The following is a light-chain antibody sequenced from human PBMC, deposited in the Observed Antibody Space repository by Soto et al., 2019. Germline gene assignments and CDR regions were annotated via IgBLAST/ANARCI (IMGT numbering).Light chain of an antibody. CDR2: GNN. CDR1: SSNIGTGYD. Sequence: QSVLTQPPSVSGAPGQRVTISCTGSSSNIGTGYDVHWYQQLPGTAPKPLIYGNNNRPSGVPDRFSGSKSGTSASLAITGLQAEDEADYYCQSYDSSLSGVVFGGGTKLTV. V-gene: IGLV1-40*01. CDR3: QSYDSSLSGVV. J-gene: IGLJ2*01.